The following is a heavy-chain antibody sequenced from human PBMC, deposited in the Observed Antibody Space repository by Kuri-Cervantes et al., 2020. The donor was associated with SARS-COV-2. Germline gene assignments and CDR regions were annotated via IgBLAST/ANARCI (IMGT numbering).Heavy chain of an antibody. CDR2: IYSGGST. J-gene: IGHJ3*02. CDR1: GGSISSSSYY. D-gene: IGHD2-2*01. V-gene: IGHV3-53*01. Sequence: GGSLRLSCTVSGGSISSSSYYWGWIRQPPGKGLEWVSVIYSGGSTYYADSVKGRFTISRDNSKNTLYLQMNSLRAEDTAVYYCAKFDCSSTSCSKYGGYDFSPRSADAFDIWGQGTMVTVSS. CDR3: AKFDCSSTSCSKYGGYDFSPRSADAFDI.